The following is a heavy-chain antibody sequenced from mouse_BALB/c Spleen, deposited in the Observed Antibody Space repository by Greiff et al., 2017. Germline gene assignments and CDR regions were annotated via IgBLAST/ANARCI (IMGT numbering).Heavy chain of an antibody. CDR2: ISSGGST. CDR1: GFTFSSYA. J-gene: IGHJ3*01. Sequence: EVHLVESGGGLVKPGGSLKLSCAASGFTFSSYAMSWVRQTPEKRLEWVASISSGGSTYYPDSVKGRFTISRDNARNILYLQMSSLRSEDTAMYYCARRGWLGWFAYWGQGTLVTVSA. D-gene: IGHD2-3*01. CDR3: ARRGWLGWFAY. V-gene: IGHV5-6-5*01.